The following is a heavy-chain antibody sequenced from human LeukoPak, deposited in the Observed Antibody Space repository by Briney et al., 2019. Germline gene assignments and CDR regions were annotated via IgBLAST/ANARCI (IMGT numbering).Heavy chain of an antibody. J-gene: IGHJ6*04. CDR1: GGSISSGGYY. CDR3: ARASVGFGEPPPQSPYYYYGMDV. D-gene: IGHD3-10*01. V-gene: IGHV4-31*03. CDR2: IYYSGST. Sequence: SETLSLTCTVSGGSISSGGYYWSWIRQHPGKGLEWIGYIYYSGSTYYNPSLKSRVTISVDTSKNQFSLKLSSVTAADTAVYYCARASVGFGEPPPQSPYYYYGMDVWGKGTTVTVSS.